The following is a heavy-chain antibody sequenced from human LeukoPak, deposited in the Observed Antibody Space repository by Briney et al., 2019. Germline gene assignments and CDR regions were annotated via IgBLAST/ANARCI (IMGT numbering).Heavy chain of an antibody. CDR1: GGSISSSSYY. CDR3: ARDHLRSGASDY. CDR2: IYYSGST. J-gene: IGHJ4*02. V-gene: IGHV4-39*07. D-gene: IGHD3-10*01. Sequence: SETLSLTCTVSGGSISSSSYYWGWIRQPPGKGLEWIGSIYYSGSTYYNPSLKSRVTISVDTSKNQFSLKLSSVTAADTAVYYCARDHLRSGASDYWGQGTLVTVSS.